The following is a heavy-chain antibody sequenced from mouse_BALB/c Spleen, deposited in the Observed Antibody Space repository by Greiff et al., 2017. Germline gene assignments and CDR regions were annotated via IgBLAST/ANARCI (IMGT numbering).Heavy chain of an antibody. CDR3: ARGEDYDGYLDY. CDR2: INPGSGGT. CDR1: GYAFTNYL. V-gene: IGHV1-54*01. D-gene: IGHD2-3*01. J-gene: IGHJ2*01. Sequence: QVQLQQSGAELVRPGTSVKVSCKASGYAFTNYLIEWVKQRPGQGLEWIGVINPGSGGTNYNEKFKGKATLTADKSSSTAYMQLSSLTSDDSAVYFCARGEDYDGYLDYWGQGTTLTVSS.